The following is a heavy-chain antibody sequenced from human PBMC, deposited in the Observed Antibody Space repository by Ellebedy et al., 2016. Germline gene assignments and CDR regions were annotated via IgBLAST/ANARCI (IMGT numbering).Heavy chain of an antibody. D-gene: IGHD5-12*01. CDR1: GFTFSSYS. CDR2: ISSSSSYI. Sequence: GGSLRLXXAASGFTFSSYSMNWVRQAPGKGLEWVSSISSSSSYIYYADSVKGRFTISRDNAKNSLYLQMNSLRAEDTAVYYCARAWPNYYYGMDVWGQGTTVTVSS. CDR3: ARAWPNYYYGMDV. V-gene: IGHV3-21*01. J-gene: IGHJ6*02.